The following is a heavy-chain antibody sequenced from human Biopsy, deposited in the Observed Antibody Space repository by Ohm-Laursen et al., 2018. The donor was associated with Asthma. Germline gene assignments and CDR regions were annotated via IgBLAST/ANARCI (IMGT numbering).Heavy chain of an antibody. V-gene: IGHV3-30*03. J-gene: IGHJ4*02. Sequence: SLRLSCTAPGFTFSSFGMHWVRQAPGKGLEWVACISYDGSNKYYADSVKGRSTISRDNSKNTLYLQMNSLRAEDTAVYYCSREEPTSGWYQGSILRWGQGTLVTVSS. CDR1: GFTFSSFG. CDR3: SREEPTSGWYQGSILR. D-gene: IGHD6-19*01. CDR2: ISYDGSNK.